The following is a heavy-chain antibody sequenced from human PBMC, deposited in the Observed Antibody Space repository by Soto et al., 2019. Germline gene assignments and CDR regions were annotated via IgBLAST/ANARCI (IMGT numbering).Heavy chain of an antibody. CDR2: IYYSGST. CDR3: ARGRGSSWTGNLFDP. J-gene: IGHJ5*02. D-gene: IGHD6-13*01. V-gene: IGHV4-59*01. CDR1: GGSISSYY. Sequence: SETLSLTCTVSGGSISSYYWSWIRQPPGKGLEWIGYIYYSGSTNYNPSLKSRVTISVDTSKNQFSLKLSSVTAADTAVYYCARGRGSSWTGNLFDPWGQGTLVTVSS.